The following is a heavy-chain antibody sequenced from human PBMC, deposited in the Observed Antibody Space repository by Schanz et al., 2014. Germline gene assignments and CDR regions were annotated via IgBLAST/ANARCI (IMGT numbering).Heavy chain of an antibody. V-gene: IGHV3-48*01. D-gene: IGHD6-6*01. CDR3: ATEGPRGTRHPINYYYAMDN. CDR2: ISFSGNTI. J-gene: IGHJ6*02. Sequence: EVKLLESGGHLVQPGGSLRLSCVASGFTFSSYTMNWVRQAPGKGLEWISYISFSGNTIYYADSVKGRFTISRDNAKNSVFLQMNRLRAEDTAVYYCATEGPRGTRHPINYYYAMDNWGQGTKVT. CDR1: GFTFSSYT.